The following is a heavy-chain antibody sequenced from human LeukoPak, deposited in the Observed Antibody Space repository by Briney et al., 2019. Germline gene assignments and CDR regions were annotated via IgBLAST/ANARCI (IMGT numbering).Heavy chain of an antibody. CDR3: ARRSAVGWHFDL. Sequence: PSETLSLTCTVSGGSISSGGYYWSWIRQHPGKGLEWIGYIYYSGSTYYNPSLKSRVTISVDTSKNQFSLKLSSVTAADTAVYYCARRSAVGWHFDLWGRGTLVTVSS. CDR1: GGSISSGGYY. J-gene: IGHJ2*01. V-gene: IGHV4-31*03. CDR2: IYYSGST. D-gene: IGHD3-3*01.